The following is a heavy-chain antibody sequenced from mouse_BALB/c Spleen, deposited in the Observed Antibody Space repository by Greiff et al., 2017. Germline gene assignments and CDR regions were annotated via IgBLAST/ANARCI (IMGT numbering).Heavy chain of an antibody. CDR2: INPSNGGT. Sequence: VQLQQSGAELVKPGASVKLSCKASGYTFTSYYMYWVKQRPGQGLEWIGEINPSNGGTNFNEKFKSKATLTVDKSSSTAYMQLSSLTSEDSAVYYCTRSGGYHWYFDVWGAGTTVTVSS. V-gene: IGHV1S81*02. J-gene: IGHJ1*01. CDR3: TRSGGYHWYFDV. D-gene: IGHD2-2*01. CDR1: GYTFTSYY.